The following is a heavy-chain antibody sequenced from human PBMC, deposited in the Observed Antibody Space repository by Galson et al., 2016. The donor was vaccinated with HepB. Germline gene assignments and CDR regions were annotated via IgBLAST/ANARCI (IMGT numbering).Heavy chain of an antibody. CDR3: ARDRVVTTTPLHDGFDI. V-gene: IGHV1-3*01. D-gene: IGHD2-21*02. CDR1: GYTFTTYS. J-gene: IGHJ3*02. Sequence: SVKVSCKASGYTFTTYSLYWVRQAPGQRLEWMGWINPENGNREYSQKFQGRVTITRDTSANTAYMDLSDLRSEDTAVYYCARDRVVTTTPLHDGFDIWGQGTLVTVSS. CDR2: INPENGNR.